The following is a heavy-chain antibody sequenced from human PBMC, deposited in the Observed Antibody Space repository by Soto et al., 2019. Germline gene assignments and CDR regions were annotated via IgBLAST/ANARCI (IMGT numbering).Heavy chain of an antibody. Sequence: GGSLRLSCAASGFTFSSYAIHWVRQAPGQGLEYVSVVSSNGGSTYYANSVKGRFTISRDNSKNTLYLQMGSLRAEDMAVYYCARGSGEKNDDAFDIWGQGTMVTVSS. J-gene: IGHJ3*02. CDR3: ARGSGEKNDDAFDI. CDR1: GFTFSSYA. CDR2: VSSNGGST. V-gene: IGHV3-64*01. D-gene: IGHD7-27*01.